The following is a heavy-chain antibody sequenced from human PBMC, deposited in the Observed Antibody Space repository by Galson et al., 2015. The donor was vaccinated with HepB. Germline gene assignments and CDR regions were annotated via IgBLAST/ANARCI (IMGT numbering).Heavy chain of an antibody. Sequence: SVKVSCKVSGYTLTELSMHWVRQAPGKGLEWMGGFDPEDGETIYAQKFQGRVTMTEVTSTDTAYMELSSLRSEDTAVYYCATAGWYYYYMDVWGKGTTVTVSS. CDR2: FDPEDGET. D-gene: IGHD3-9*01. J-gene: IGHJ6*03. CDR1: GYTLTELS. CDR3: ATAGWYYYYMDV. V-gene: IGHV1-24*01.